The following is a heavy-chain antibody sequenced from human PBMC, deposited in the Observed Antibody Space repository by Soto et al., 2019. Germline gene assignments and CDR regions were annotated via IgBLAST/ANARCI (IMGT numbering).Heavy chain of an antibody. V-gene: IGHV3-23*01. CDR1: GFTFGSYG. Sequence: VQLLESGGGLVQPGGSVRLSCAASGFTFGSYGMTWVRQAPGKGLEWVSFSSATGAGTYYADSVKGRFTISRDNSKNTLYLQMTSLRADDTAVYYCAKDRRAGGNYGFYSDFWGQGALVIVSS. D-gene: IGHD1-7*01. J-gene: IGHJ4*02. CDR3: AKDRRAGGNYGFYSDF. CDR2: SSATGAGT.